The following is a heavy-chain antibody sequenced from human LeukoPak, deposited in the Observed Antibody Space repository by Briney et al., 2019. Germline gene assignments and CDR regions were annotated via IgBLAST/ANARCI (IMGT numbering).Heavy chain of an antibody. CDR3: ARRGTGGDFDY. CDR2: ISSSGSTI. V-gene: IGHV3-48*03. D-gene: IGHD1-1*01. Sequence: GGSLRLSCAASGFTFSSYEMNWVRQAPGKGLELVSYISSSGSTIYYADSVEGRFTISRDNAKNSLYLQMNSLRAEDTAVYYCARRGTGGDFDYWGQGTLVTVSS. CDR1: GFTFSSYE. J-gene: IGHJ4*02.